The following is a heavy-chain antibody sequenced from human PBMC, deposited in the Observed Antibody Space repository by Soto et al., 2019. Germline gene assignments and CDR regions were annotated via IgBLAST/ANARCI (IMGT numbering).Heavy chain of an antibody. V-gene: IGHV4-30-4*01. CDR2: IYYSGST. D-gene: IGHD6-13*01. CDR1: GGSISSGDYY. CDR3: ARDLQQLVPYYYYGMDV. J-gene: IGHJ6*02. Sequence: PSETLSLTCTVSGGSISSGDYYWSWIRQPPGKGLEWIGYIYYSGSTYYNPSLKSRVTISVDTSKNQFSLKLSSVTAADTAVYYCARDLQQLVPYYYYGMDVWGQGTTVTVSS.